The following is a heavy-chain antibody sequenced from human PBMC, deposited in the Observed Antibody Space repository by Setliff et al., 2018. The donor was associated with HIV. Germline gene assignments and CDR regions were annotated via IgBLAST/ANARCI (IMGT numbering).Heavy chain of an antibody. D-gene: IGHD6-6*01. CDR1: GFTFSTFS. CDR2: ITSRSADI. CDR3: ARDRKFGSSGHYYYYMDI. J-gene: IGHJ6*03. Sequence: GGSLRLSCAASGFTFSTFSMSWVRQAPGKGLEWVSSITSRSADIYYADSVRGRFTISRDNARNSLVLQMNSLRADDTAVYYCARDRKFGSSGHYYYYMDIWGKGTSVTVSS. V-gene: IGHV3-21*01.